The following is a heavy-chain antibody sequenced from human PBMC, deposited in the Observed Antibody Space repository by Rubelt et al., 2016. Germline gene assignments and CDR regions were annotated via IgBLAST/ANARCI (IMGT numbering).Heavy chain of an antibody. D-gene: IGHD5-24*01. Sequence: QVQLQESGPGLVKPSETLSLTCTVSGGSISSYYWSWIRQPPGKGLEWIGYIYYSGGTNYNPSRKSRGTISVDTSKNQFSRKLSSVTAADTAVYYCARGAKRWLQTWGQGTLVTVSS. CDR3: ARGAKRWLQT. V-gene: IGHV4-59*01. CDR1: GGSISSYY. CDR2: IYYSGGT. J-gene: IGHJ5*02.